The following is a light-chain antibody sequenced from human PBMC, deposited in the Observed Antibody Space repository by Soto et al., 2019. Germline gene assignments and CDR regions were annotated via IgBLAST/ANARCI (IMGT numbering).Light chain of an antibody. V-gene: IGKV1-16*02. CDR1: QDIRNY. CDR3: QQYDSYPLT. J-gene: IGKJ4*01. Sequence: DIQMTQSPSSLSASVGDRVTITCRASQDIRNYLAWFQQKPGKAPKSLIYAASNLQSGVPSKFSGSGSGTDFTLTISSLQPEDFAIYICQQYDSYPLTFGGGTKVDI. CDR2: AAS.